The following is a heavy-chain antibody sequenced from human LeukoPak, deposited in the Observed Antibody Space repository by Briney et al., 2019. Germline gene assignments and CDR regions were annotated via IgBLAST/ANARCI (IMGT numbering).Heavy chain of an antibody. CDR1: GFTFSSYW. Sequence: GGSLRLSCAASGFTFSSYWMSWVRQAPGKGLEWVANIKQDGSEKYYVDSVKGRFTISRDNAKNSLYLQMNSLRAEDTAVYYCAREGLFGTIGYWGQGTLVTVSP. J-gene: IGHJ4*02. CDR3: AREGLFGTIGY. D-gene: IGHD3-16*01. CDR2: IKQDGSEK. V-gene: IGHV3-7*01.